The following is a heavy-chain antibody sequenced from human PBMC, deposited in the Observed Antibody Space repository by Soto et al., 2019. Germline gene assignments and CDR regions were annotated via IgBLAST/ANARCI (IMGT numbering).Heavy chain of an antibody. V-gene: IGHV3-48*02. J-gene: IGHJ6*02. D-gene: IGHD1-26*01. CDR1: GFTFSSYS. CDR3: ARDRVGATVWDYYYYGMDV. Sequence: GGSLRLSCAASGFTFSSYSMNWVRQAPGKGLEWVSYISSSSSTIYYADSVKGRFTISRDNAKNSLYLQMNSLRDEDTAVCYCARDRVGATVWDYYYYGMDVWGQGTTVTVSS. CDR2: ISSSSSTI.